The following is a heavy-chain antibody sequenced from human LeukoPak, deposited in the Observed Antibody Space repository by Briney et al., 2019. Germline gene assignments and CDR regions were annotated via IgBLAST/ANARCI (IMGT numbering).Heavy chain of an antibody. V-gene: IGHV1-69*13. D-gene: IGHD6-13*01. CDR2: IIPIFGTA. J-gene: IGHJ4*02. Sequence: ASVKVSCKASGGIFSSYAISWVRQAPGQGLEWMGGIIPIFGTANYAQKFQGRVTITADESTSTAYMELSSLRSEDTAVYYCARDPVRYSSSWYDYWGQGTLVTVSS. CDR1: GGIFSSYA. CDR3: ARDPVRYSSSWYDY.